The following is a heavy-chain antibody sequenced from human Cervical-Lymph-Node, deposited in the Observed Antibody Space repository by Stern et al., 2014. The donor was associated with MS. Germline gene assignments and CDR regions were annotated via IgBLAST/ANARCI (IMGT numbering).Heavy chain of an antibody. CDR2: INTNTGNP. Sequence: QVQLVQSGSELREPGASVKVSCKASGYSFNRYAVTWVRQAPGQGLEWLGWINTNTGNPTYAQGFTGRFVFSLDTSVSTTYLHISSLKAEDTAVYYCARDLRDISGYYLDSWGQGSLVTVSS. CDR1: GYSFNRYA. J-gene: IGHJ4*02. D-gene: IGHD3-22*01. V-gene: IGHV7-4-1*02. CDR3: ARDLRDISGYYLDS.